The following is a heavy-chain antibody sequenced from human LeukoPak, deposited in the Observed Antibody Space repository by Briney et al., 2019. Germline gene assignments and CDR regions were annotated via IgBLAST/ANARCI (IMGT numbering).Heavy chain of an antibody. Sequence: GGSLRLSCAASGFTFSSYAMSWVREAPGKGLEWVSAISGSGGSTYYADPVKGRFTISRDNSKNTLYLQMNSLRAEDTAVYYCAKLSANLYYYGSGSTADYWGQGTLVTVSS. CDR2: ISGSGGST. D-gene: IGHD3-10*01. CDR1: GFTFSSYA. CDR3: AKLSANLYYYGSGSTADY. V-gene: IGHV3-23*01. J-gene: IGHJ4*02.